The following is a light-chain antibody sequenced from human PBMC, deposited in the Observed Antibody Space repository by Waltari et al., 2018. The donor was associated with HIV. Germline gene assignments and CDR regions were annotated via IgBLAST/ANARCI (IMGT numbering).Light chain of an antibody. J-gene: IGKJ2*01. CDR3: QQGYKLPLT. V-gene: IGKV1-12*02. CDR1: QGIGSW. CDR2: DAS. Sequence: DIQMTQSPRVLYASIGKRVTSNCRASQGIGSWLAWYRQRPGEAPDLLIHDASHLRSGGPSRFSGGGSGTAFFLTINSLQSQDLGTYFCQQGYKLPLTFGPGTTIEI.